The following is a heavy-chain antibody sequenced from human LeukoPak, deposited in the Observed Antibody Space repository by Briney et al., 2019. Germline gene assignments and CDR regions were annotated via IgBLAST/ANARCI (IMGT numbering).Heavy chain of an antibody. CDR2: IYYSGST. J-gene: IGHJ6*03. V-gene: IGHV4-59*12. CDR3: ARELDFGATYDYYYMDV. CDR1: GGSISSYY. Sequence: TSETLSLTCTVSGGSISSYYWSWIRQPPGKGLEWIGYIYYSGSTNYNPSLKSRVTISVDTSKNQFSLKLSSVTAADTAVYYCARELDFGATYDYYYMDVWGKGTTVTVSS. D-gene: IGHD3-3*01.